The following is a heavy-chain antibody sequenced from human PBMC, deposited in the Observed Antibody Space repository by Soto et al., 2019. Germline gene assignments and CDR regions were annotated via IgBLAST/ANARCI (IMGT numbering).Heavy chain of an antibody. Sequence: EVQLVESGGGLVQPGGSLRLSCAASGYTFSSDSMNWVRQAPGKGLERVSYISSSSSTIYYADSVKGRFTISRDNAKNSLYLQMNSLRAEDTAVYYCARDENYYYYMDVWCKGTTVSVSS. CDR1: GYTFSSDS. J-gene: IGHJ6*03. V-gene: IGHV3-48*01. CDR3: ARDENYYYYMDV. CDR2: ISSSSSTI.